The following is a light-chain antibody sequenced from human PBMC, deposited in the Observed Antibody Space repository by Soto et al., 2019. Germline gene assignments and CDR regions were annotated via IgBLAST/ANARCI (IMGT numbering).Light chain of an antibody. CDR2: GAS. V-gene: IGKV3-15*01. CDR1: QSLSSN. CDR3: QQYNGWPYT. J-gene: IGKJ2*01. Sequence: ELVMTQSPATLSVSPGERATLSCRASQSLSSNLARYQQKPGQAPRLLIYGASARATGSPPRFSGSGSGTEFTLAISSMQSEDFAIYYCQQYNGWPYTFGQGTRLEIK.